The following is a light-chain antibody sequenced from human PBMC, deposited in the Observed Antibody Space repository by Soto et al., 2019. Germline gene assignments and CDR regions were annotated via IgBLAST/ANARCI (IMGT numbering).Light chain of an antibody. J-gene: IGKJ4*02. CDR2: KAS. V-gene: IGKV1-5*03. CDR3: QQYGDYTT. Sequence: DIQMAQSPSTLSASVGDRVTITCRASQSISSWLAWYQQKPGKAPKLLMHKASSLETGVPSRFSGSGSGTEFTLTISSLQPDDFATYYCQQYGDYTTFGRGTKVEIK. CDR1: QSISSW.